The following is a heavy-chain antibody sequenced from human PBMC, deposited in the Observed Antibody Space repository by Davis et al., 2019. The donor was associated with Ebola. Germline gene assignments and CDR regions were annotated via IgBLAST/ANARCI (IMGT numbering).Heavy chain of an antibody. CDR1: GFIFSSYE. V-gene: IGHV3-48*03. J-gene: IGHJ4*02. Sequence: PGGSLRLSCAASGFIFSSYEMTWVRQAPGGGLEWISYIGPSGTDIAYADSVRGRFTISRDNAKNTLYLQMDNLRTEDTAVYYCARGVLNPGLFDWWGQGTLVTVSS. CDR2: IGPSGTDI. D-gene: IGHD1-14*01. CDR3: ARGVLNPGLFDW.